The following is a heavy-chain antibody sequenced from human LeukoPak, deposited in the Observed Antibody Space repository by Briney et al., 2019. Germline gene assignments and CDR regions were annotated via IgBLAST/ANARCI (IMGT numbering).Heavy chain of an antibody. V-gene: IGHV4-39*01. CDR1: GGSISSSSYY. Sequence: SETLSLTCTVSGGSISSSSYYWGWLRQPPGKGLEWSGSIYYSGSTYYNPSLKRRVTISVDTSKNQFSLKLSSVTAADTAVYYCARQSQYYFDYWGQGTLVTVSS. J-gene: IGHJ4*02. CDR2: IYYSGST. CDR3: ARQSQYYFDY.